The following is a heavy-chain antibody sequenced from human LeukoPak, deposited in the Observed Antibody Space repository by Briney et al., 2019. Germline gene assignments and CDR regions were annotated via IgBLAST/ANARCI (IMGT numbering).Heavy chain of an antibody. Sequence: PSETLSLTCTVSGGSISSSSYYWGWIRQPPGKGLEWIGSIYYSGSTYYNPSLKSRVTISVDTSKNQFSLKLSSVTAADTAVYYCARLGGYSSSWYFYWGQGTLVTVSS. CDR1: GGSISSSSYY. CDR2: IYYSGST. V-gene: IGHV4-39*01. J-gene: IGHJ4*02. D-gene: IGHD6-13*01. CDR3: ARLGGYSSSWYFY.